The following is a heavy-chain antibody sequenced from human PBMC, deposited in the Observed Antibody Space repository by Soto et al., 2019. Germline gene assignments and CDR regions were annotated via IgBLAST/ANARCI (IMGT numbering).Heavy chain of an antibody. Sequence: QVRLVESGGGVVQPGRSLRLSCEASGFAFNIYAMHWVRQAPGMGLEWLAVISHDGTNRYYADSVKGLVTISRDNSKSTVFVQMNSLGFEDTAVYYCGRSSGVPTTDFAYWGQGALVTVSA. V-gene: IGHV3-30*04. D-gene: IGHD3-10*01. J-gene: IGHJ4*02. CDR2: ISHDGTNR. CDR1: GFAFNIYA. CDR3: GRSSGVPTTDFAY.